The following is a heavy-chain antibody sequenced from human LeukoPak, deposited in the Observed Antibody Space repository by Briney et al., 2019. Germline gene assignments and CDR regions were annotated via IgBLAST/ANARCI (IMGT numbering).Heavy chain of an antibody. D-gene: IGHD3-22*01. Sequence: GGSLRLSCEASGFTFSSYWMSWVRQAPGKGLEWVANIKQDGSEKYYVDSVKGRFTISRDNAKNSLYLQMNSLRAEDTAVYYCARASDYYDSSGYLTWGQGTLVTVSS. CDR2: IKQDGSEK. J-gene: IGHJ5*02. CDR3: ARASDYYDSSGYLT. V-gene: IGHV3-7*03. CDR1: GFTFSSYW.